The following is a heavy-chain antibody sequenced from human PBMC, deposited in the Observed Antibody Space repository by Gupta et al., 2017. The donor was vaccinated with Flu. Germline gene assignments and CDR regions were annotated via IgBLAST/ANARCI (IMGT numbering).Heavy chain of an antibody. Sequence: EVQLLESGGGLIQPGGSLRLTCPASGITFTNNAINWVSQAPEKGLEWVSAISGSGDNTYYADSVKGRFTISRDNSKYTVYLQMSSLRAEDTAVYYCAKAAYRYGTGRSFDYWGQGTLVAVSS. J-gene: IGHJ4*02. V-gene: IGHV3-23*01. CDR3: AKAAYRYGTGRSFDY. D-gene: IGHD5-18*01. CDR1: GITFTNNA. CDR2: ISGSGDNT.